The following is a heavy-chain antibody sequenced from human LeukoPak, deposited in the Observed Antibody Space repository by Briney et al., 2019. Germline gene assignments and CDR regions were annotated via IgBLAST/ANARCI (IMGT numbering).Heavy chain of an antibody. CDR3: ARRYNWNDRWD. CDR1: GGSISSTNYY. V-gene: IGHV4-39*07. J-gene: IGHJ4*02. Sequence: SETLSLTCTVSGGSISSTNYYWGWIRQPPGKGLEWIGSIYYSGSTYYNPSLKSRLTISLDTSENQFSLRLSSVTAADTAFYYCARRYNWNDRWDWGQGTLATVSP. CDR2: IYYSGST. D-gene: IGHD1-1*01.